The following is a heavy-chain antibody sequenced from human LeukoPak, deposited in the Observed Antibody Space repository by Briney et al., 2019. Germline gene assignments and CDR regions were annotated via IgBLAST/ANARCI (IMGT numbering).Heavy chain of an antibody. V-gene: IGHV1-69*04. CDR3: AKGGGYDFWTHPTFDY. CDR1: GGTFSSYA. Sequence: SVKVSCKASGGTFSSYAISWVRQAPGQGLEWMGRIIPILGIANYAQKFQGRVTITADKSTSTAYMELNSLRAEDTAVYYCAKGGGYDFWTHPTFDYWGQGTLVTVSS. D-gene: IGHD3-3*01. CDR2: IIPILGIA. J-gene: IGHJ4*02.